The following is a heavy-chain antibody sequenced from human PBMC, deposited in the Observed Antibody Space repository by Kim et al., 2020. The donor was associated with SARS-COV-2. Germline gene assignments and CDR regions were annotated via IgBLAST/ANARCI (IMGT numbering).Heavy chain of an antibody. J-gene: IGHJ4*02. V-gene: IGHV3-30*18. CDR2: ISYDGSNK. D-gene: IGHD1-26*01. Sequence: GGSLRLSCAASGFTFNTYGMHWVRQAPGKGLEWVAVISYDGSNKYYADSVKGRFTISRDNSKNTLYLQMNNLRIEDTAVYYCAKSFSGSYFGYDYWGQGTLVTVSS. CDR3: AKSFSGSYFGYDY. CDR1: GFTFNTYG.